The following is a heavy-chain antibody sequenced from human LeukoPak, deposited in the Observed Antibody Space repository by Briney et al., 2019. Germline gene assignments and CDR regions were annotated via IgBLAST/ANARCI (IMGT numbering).Heavy chain of an antibody. CDR1: GGSISSGDYY. J-gene: IGHJ3*02. Sequence: SETLSLTCTVSGGSISSGDYYWSWIRQPPGKGLEWIGYIYYSGSTYYNPSLKSRVTISVDTSKNQFSLKLSSVTAADTAVYYCARASTRRGLWFGELSGAFDIWGQGTMVTVSS. CDR3: ARASTRRGLWFGELSGAFDI. CDR2: IYYSGST. D-gene: IGHD3-10*01. V-gene: IGHV4-30-4*08.